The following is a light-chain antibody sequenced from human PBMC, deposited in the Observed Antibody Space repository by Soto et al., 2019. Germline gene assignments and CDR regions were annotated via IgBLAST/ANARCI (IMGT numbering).Light chain of an antibody. Sequence: QSALTQPASVSGSPGQSITISCTGTSSDVGGYNYVSWYQHHPGRAPKLMIYDVSNRPSGISNRFSGSKSGNTASLTISGLQAEDEADYYCSSYTSSVTPYYVFGRGTKVTVL. CDR3: SSYTSSVTPYYV. CDR2: DVS. J-gene: IGLJ1*01. V-gene: IGLV2-14*03. CDR1: SSDVGGYNY.